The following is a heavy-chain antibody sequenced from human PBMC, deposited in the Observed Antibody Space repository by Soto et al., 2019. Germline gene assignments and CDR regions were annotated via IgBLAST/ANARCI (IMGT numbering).Heavy chain of an antibody. V-gene: IGHV1-69*13. J-gene: IGHJ6*02. D-gene: IGHD1-26*01. CDR2: IIPIFGTA. CDR3: ARDVSARGRLLNYYYYYYGMDV. CDR1: GGTFSSYA. Sequence: SVKVSCKASGGTFSSYAISWVRQAPGQGLEWMGGIIPIFGTANYAQKFQGRVTITADESTSTAYMELSSLRSEDTAVYYCARDVSARGRLLNYYYYYYGMDVWGQGTTVTVSS.